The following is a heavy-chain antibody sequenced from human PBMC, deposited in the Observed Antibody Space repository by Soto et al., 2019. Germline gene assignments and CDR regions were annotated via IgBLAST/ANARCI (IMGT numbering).Heavy chain of an antibody. Sequence: TLSLTCTVSGGPIRSSSHYWGWIRQSPGTGLEWIGSIDESGDSYYNPSLKSRVTIFVDTSKNQFSLKLISVTGADSAIYYCAREGGYVDYWGQGTLVTVSS. J-gene: IGHJ4*02. V-gene: IGHV4-39*02. D-gene: IGHD1-1*01. CDR3: AREGGYVDY. CDR2: IDESGDS. CDR1: GGPIRSSSHY.